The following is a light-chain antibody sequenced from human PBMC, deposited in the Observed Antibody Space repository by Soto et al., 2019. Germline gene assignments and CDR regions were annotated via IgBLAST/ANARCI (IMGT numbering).Light chain of an antibody. Sequence: EIVLTQSPGTLSLSPGERATLSCGASQSVTSSYLAWYQQKPGQAPRLLIYSASSRATGIPDRFSGSGSGTDFTLTINRLEPEDFAVYYCQRYHRLPYTFGQGTKLEIK. V-gene: IGKV3-20*01. CDR2: SAS. CDR3: QRYHRLPYT. J-gene: IGKJ2*01. CDR1: QSVTSSY.